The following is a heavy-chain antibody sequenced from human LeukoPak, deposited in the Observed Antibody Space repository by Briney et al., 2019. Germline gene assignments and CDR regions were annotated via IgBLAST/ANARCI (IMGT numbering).Heavy chain of an antibody. V-gene: IGHV3-74*03. CDR2: MNSDGSKT. CDR1: GFTFSSYW. J-gene: IGHJ4*02. CDR3: ARSSATFDY. Sequence: GSLRPSCAASGFTFSSYWMHWVRQAPGQGLLWVSSMNSDGSKTKYADSVKGRFTISRDNANNTLYLQMNSLRAEDTAVYYCARSSATFDYWGQGTLVTVSS.